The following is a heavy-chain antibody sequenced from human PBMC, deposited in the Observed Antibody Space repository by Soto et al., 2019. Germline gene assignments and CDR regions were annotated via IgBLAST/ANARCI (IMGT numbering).Heavy chain of an antibody. CDR2: IYYSGST. V-gene: IGHV4-39*01. CDR1: GGSISSSSYY. J-gene: IGHJ4*02. CDR3: ARHGVDYDYVWGSYYFDY. D-gene: IGHD3-16*01. Sequence: SETLSLTCTVSGGSISSSSYYWGWIRQPPGKGLEWIGSIYYSGSTYYNPSLKSRVTISVDTSKNQFSLKLSSVTAADTAVYYCARHGVDYDYVWGSYYFDYWGQGTLVTVS.